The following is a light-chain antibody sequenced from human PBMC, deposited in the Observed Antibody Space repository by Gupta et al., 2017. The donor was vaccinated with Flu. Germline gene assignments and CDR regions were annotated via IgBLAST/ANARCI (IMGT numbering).Light chain of an antibody. V-gene: IGLV3-1*01. CDR3: QAWDSTTGV. J-gene: IGLJ1*01. CDR2: KDT. Sequence: SYELSQPPSVSVSPGQTASITCSGDNLGDKYACWYQQKPGQSPVLVIYKDTERPSGIPERFSGSNSGNTATLTISGTQAMDEADYYCQAWDSTTGVFGTGTKVTVL. CDR1: NLGDKY.